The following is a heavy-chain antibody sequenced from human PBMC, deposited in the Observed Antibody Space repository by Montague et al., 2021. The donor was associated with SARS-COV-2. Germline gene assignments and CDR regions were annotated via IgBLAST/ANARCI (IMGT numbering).Heavy chain of an antibody. Sequence: SETLSFTCSVSGGSMINNYWSWIRQPPGKGLEWMGYIYYTGSTDYNPSLESRATLSIDTSKNEFSLKLTSVTAADTAVYYCARGGGRLQYSYYYGMDVWGQGTTVTVSS. CDR1: GGSMINNY. J-gene: IGHJ6*02. CDR3: ARGGGRLQYSYYYGMDV. D-gene: IGHD5-12*01. V-gene: IGHV4-59*01. CDR2: IYYTGST.